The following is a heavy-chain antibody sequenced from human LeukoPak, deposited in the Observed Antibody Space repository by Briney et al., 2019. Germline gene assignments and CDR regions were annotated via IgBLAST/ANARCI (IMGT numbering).Heavy chain of an antibody. CDR1: GYTFTSYD. V-gene: IGHV1-69*05. CDR3: ATYNWNYAAYYYYYYMDV. J-gene: IGHJ6*03. CDR2: IIPIFGTA. Sequence: ASVKVSCKASGYTFTSYDINWVRQAPGQGLEWMGGIIPIFGTANYAQKFQGRVTITTDESTSTAYMELSSLRSEDTAVYYCATYNWNYAAYYYYYYMDVWGKGTTVTVSS. D-gene: IGHD1-7*01.